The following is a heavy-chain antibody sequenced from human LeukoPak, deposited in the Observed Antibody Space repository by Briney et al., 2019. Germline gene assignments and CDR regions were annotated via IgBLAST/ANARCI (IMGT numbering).Heavy chain of an antibody. D-gene: IGHD3-22*01. V-gene: IGHV4-31*03. J-gene: IGHJ4*02. CDR3: ARDDSSGYYLDY. CDR1: GGSISSGGYY. Sequence: PSQTLSLTCTVSGGSISSGGYYWSWLRQHPGTGLEWVGYIYYSGSTYYNPSLKSRVTISVDTSKNQFSLKLSSVTAADTAVYYCARDDSSGYYLDYWGQGTLVTVSS. CDR2: IYYSGST.